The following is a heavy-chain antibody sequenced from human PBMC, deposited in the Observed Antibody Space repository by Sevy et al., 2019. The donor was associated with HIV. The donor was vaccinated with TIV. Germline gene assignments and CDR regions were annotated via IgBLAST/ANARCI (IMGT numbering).Heavy chain of an antibody. CDR1: GFTFSSYG. D-gene: IGHD2-21*02. CDR2: IWYDGSNK. V-gene: IGHV3-33*01. CDR3: ARDSLRVEVVTATGGMAY. Sequence: GGSLRLSCAASGFTFSSYGMHWVRQAPGKGLEWVAVIWYDGSNKYYADSVKGRFTISRDNSKNTLYLQMNSLRAEDTAVSYCARDSLRVEVVTATGGMAYWGQGTLVTVSS. J-gene: IGHJ4*02.